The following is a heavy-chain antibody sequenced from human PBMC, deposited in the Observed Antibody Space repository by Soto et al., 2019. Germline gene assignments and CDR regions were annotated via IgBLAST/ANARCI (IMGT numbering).Heavy chain of an antibody. CDR1: GYTFTAYW. Sequence: AGSMRLSCAVSGYTFTAYWMHWVRQAPGKGLVWVSRINSDGSTTNYADSVKGRFTISRDNAKNTLYLQMDSLRAEDTAVYFCASAKIGDYFQVYWGQGTLVTVSS. V-gene: IGHV3-74*01. D-gene: IGHD4-17*01. CDR2: INSDGSTT. J-gene: IGHJ4*02. CDR3: ASAKIGDYFQVY.